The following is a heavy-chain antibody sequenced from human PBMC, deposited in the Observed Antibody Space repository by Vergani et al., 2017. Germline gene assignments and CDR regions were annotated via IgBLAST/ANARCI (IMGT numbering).Heavy chain of an antibody. CDR1: GDSISSGGNY. CDR2: IYYSGST. D-gene: IGHD6-19*01. Sequence: QVQLQESGPGLVKPSQTLSLTCTVSGDSISSGGNYWGWLRQTPGKGLEWIASIYYSGSTYYNPSLKSRVTISVDTSKNQFSLKLISVTAADTAVYFCARHSTVEWLVKLGWIDPWGQGSLVTVSS. V-gene: IGHV4-39*01. CDR3: ARHSTVEWLVKLGWIDP. J-gene: IGHJ5*02.